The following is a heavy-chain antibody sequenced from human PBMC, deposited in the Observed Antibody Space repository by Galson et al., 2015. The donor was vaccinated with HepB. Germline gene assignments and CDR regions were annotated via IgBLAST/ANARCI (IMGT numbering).Heavy chain of an antibody. J-gene: IGHJ3*02. CDR1: GFTFSSYS. V-gene: IGHV3-21*01. CDR3: ARVGGIAAAPDAFDI. D-gene: IGHD6-13*01. CDR2: ISSSSSYI. Sequence: SLRLSCAASGFTFSSYSMNWVRQAPGKGLEWVSSISSSSSYIYYADSVKGRFTISRDNAKNSLYLQMNSLRAEDTAVYYCARVGGIAAAPDAFDIWGQGTMVTVSS.